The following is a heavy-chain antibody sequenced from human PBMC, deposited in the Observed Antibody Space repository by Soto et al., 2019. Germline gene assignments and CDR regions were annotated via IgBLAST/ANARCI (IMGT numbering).Heavy chain of an antibody. CDR3: ARDQLEGNWFDP. J-gene: IGHJ5*02. D-gene: IGHD1-1*01. CDR1: GCAISTRNYY. CDR2: IYYSGST. Sequence: PSESLSPTFSSSGCAISTRNYYWGWIRQPPGKGLEWIGTIYYSGSTYYNPSLKSRVTISVDTSKNQFSLKLSSVTAADTAVYYCARDQLEGNWFDPWGQG. V-gene: IGHV4-39*07.